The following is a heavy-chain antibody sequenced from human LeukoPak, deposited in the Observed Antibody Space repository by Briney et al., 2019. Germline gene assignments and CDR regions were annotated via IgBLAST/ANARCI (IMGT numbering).Heavy chain of an antibody. Sequence: GGSLRLSCAASGFTFDDYAMHWVRQAPGKGLEWVSGISWNSGSIGYADSVKGRFTISRDNAKNSLYLQMNSLRAEDTAVYYCARNVVVAASEYYYYGMDVWGQGTTVTVSS. D-gene: IGHD2-15*01. CDR1: GFTFDDYA. V-gene: IGHV3-9*01. J-gene: IGHJ6*02. CDR2: ISWNSGSI. CDR3: ARNVVVAASEYYYYGMDV.